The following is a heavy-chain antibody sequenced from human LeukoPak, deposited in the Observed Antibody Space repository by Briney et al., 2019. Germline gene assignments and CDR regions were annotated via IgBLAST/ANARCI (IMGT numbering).Heavy chain of an antibody. D-gene: IGHD5-12*01. CDR1: GFTFNRCW. CDR2: INQDGSTK. V-gene: IGHV3-7*03. J-gene: IGHJ3*02. CDR3: ARNIGYEALDM. Sequence: PGGSLRLSCAASGFTFNRCWINWVRQAPGKGLEWVAEINQDGSTKNYVESVKGRFTISRDSAKKSLHLQMNSLRADDTAVYYCARNIGYEALDMWGQGTMVTV.